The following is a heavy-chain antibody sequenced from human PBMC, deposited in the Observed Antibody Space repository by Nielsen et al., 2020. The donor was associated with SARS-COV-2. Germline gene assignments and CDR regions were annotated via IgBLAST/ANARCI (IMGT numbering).Heavy chain of an antibody. J-gene: IGHJ4*02. V-gene: IGHV5-51*01. D-gene: IGHD1-7*01. Sequence: GESLKISCHGSGYSFTNYYIAWVRQMPGKGLEWMGIIYPGDSDTRYSPSFQGQVTISADKSISTAYLQWSSLKASDTAMYYCARLGSRRTIDYWGQGTLVTVSS. CDR3: ARLGSRRTIDY. CDR2: IYPGDSDT. CDR1: GYSFTNYY.